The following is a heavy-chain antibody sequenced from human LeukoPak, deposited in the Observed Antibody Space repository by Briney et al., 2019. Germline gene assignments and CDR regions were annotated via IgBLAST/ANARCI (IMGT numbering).Heavy chain of an antibody. J-gene: IGHJ4*02. D-gene: IGHD3-10*01. Sequence: GGSLRLSCTASGFTFGDYAMSWFRQAPRKGLEWVGFIRSKAYGGTTEYAASVKGRFTISRDDSRSVAYLQMNSLKTEDTAVYYCTRDGVRWFGELSYYFDYWGQGTLVTVSS. CDR2: IRSKAYGGTT. CDR1: GFTFGDYA. V-gene: IGHV3-49*03. CDR3: TRDGVRWFGELSYYFDY.